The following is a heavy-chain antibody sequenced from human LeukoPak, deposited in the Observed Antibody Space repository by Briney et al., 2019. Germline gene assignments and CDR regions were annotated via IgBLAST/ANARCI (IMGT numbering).Heavy chain of an antibody. D-gene: IGHD4-23*01. CDR2: INHSGST. Sequence: SETLSLTCAVYGGSFSGYYWSWIRQPPGKGLEWIREINHSGSTNYNPSLKSRVTISVDTSKNQFSLKLSSVTAADTAVYYCARGSGSSNSLYYYYYMDVWGKGTTVTVSS. CDR1: GGSFSGYY. J-gene: IGHJ6*03. CDR3: ARGSGSSNSLYYYYYMDV. V-gene: IGHV4-34*01.